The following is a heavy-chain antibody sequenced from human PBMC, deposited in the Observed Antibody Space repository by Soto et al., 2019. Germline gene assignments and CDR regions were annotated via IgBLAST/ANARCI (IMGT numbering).Heavy chain of an antibody. J-gene: IGHJ4*02. D-gene: IGHD2-2*01. V-gene: IGHV4-4*02. CDR1: GVSISSSNW. Sequence: PSETLSLTCAVSGVSISSSNWWGWVRQPPGKGLEWIAEISHSGSTNNSPSLQSRVTLSLDKSTNQFSLQLSSVTAADTAVYYCVTRQVTPAHPFDYWGQGTQVTVSS. CDR3: VTRQVTPAHPFDY. CDR2: ISHSGST.